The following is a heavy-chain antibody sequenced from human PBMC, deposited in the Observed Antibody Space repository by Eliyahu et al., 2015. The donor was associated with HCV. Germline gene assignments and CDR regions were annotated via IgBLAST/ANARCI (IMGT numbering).Heavy chain of an antibody. CDR2: ISASDTTT. J-gene: IGHJ4*02. Sequence: EVQLLESGGGWVQPGGSLRLSCAASGFTFSTYDIAWVRQAPGKGLEWVSSISASDTTTLFADSVKGRVTIFRDNSKNTVYLQMSSLRAEDTAVYYCAKAYYSTGWYYFDHWGQGTLVTVSS. CDR1: GFTFSTYD. V-gene: IGHV3-23*01. CDR3: AKAYYSTGWYYFDH. D-gene: IGHD6-19*01.